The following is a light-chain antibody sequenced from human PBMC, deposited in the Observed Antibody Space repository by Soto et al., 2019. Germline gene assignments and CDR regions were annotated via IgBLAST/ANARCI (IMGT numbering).Light chain of an antibody. CDR2: LGS. CDR1: QSLLHYNGHNF. J-gene: IGKJ5*01. V-gene: IGKV2-28*01. CDR3: MQALQTPLT. Sequence: DIVMTQSPISLPVTPGEPASISCRSSQSLLHYNGHNFLNWYLQKPGQSPQVLIYLGSNRASGVPDRFSGSVSGTDFTLKISRVEAEDVGVYYCMQALQTPLTFGQGTRLEIK.